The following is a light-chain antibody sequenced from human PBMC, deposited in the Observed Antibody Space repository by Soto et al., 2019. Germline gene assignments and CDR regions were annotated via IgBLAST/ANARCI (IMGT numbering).Light chain of an antibody. CDR3: QSYDSSLSAVV. V-gene: IGLV1-40*01. J-gene: IGLJ2*01. CDR1: SPNIGAGYD. Sequence: QSVLTQPPSVSGAPGQRVTMSCTGSSPNIGAGYDVHWYQQLPGAAPKVLIYGNSNRPSGVPDRFSGSKSGTSASLAITGLQAEDEADYYCQSYDSSLSAVVFGGGTKLTVL. CDR2: GNS.